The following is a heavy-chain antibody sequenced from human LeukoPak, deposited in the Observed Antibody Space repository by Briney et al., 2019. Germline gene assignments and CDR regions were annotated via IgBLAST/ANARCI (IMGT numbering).Heavy chain of an antibody. D-gene: IGHD1-26*01. J-gene: IGHJ4*02. V-gene: IGHV4-61*02. CDR3: ARDRTLVGGIDY. CDR1: GGSISSGSYY. Sequence: ASETLSLTCTVSGGSISSGSYYWSWIRQPAGKGLEWIGRFYTSGSTNYNPSLKSQFTISLDTSKIHFSLKLTSVTAADTAVYYCARDRTLVGGIDYWGQGTLVTVSS. CDR2: FYTSGST.